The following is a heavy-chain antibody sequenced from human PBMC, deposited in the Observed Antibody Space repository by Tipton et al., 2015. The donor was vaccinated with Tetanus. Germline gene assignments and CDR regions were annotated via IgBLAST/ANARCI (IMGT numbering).Heavy chain of an antibody. J-gene: IGHJ3*02. CDR2: INPSGGLT. D-gene: IGHD2/OR15-2a*01. V-gene: IGHV1-46*01. CDR1: GYTFASFH. CDR3: ARERGNRGNAFDT. Sequence: QLVQSGPEVKKPGASVKISCKTSGYTFASFHMHWVRQAPGQGLDWMGTINPSGGLTGYAQKFKGRLIMTKDTATSTVYLELISLTSEDTAVYYCARERGNRGNAFDTWGQGTMVTVSS.